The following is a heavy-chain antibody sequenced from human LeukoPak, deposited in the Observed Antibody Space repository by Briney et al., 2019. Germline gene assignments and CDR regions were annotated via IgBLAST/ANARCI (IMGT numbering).Heavy chain of an antibody. J-gene: IGHJ4*02. CDR3: ARGGWRGFDY. Sequence: SETLSLTCAVYGGSFSGYYWSWIRQPPGKGLEWIGEINHSGSANYNPSLKSRVTISVDTSKNQFSLKLSSVTAADTAVYYCARGGWRGFDYWGQGTLVTVSS. D-gene: IGHD3-3*01. CDR2: INHSGSA. CDR1: GGSFSGYY. V-gene: IGHV4-34*01.